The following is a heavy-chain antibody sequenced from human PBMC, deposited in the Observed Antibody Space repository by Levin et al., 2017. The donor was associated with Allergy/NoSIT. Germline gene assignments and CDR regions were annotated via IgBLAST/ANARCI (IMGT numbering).Heavy chain of an antibody. Sequence: GESLKISCKASGYPFTSYDINWVRQATGQGLEWVGWMNPNSGDSGSAQKFQGRVTMTRNAATGTAYMELNNLRSEDTAMYYCARVWGSVDYWGQGTLVTVSS. J-gene: IGHJ4*02. V-gene: IGHV1-8*01. CDR1: GYPFTSYD. D-gene: IGHD3-16*01. CDR2: MNPNSGDS. CDR3: ARVWGSVDY.